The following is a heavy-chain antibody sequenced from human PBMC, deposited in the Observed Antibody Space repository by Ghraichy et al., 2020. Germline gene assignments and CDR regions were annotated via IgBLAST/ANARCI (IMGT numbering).Heavy chain of an antibody. Sequence: GGSLRLSCAASGFTFSSYGMHWVRQAPGKGLEWVAVICCDGSNKYYADSVKGRFTISRDNSKNSLYLQMNSLRAEDTAVYYCAREFGSYCSSTSCYDLGRWGQGTLVTGS. J-gene: IGHJ4*02. V-gene: IGHV3-33*01. CDR3: AREFGSYCSSTSCYDLGR. D-gene: IGHD2-2*01. CDR2: ICCDGSNK. CDR1: GFTFSSYG.